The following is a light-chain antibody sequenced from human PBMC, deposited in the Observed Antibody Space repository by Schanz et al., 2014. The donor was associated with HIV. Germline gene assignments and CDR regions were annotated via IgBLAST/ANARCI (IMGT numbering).Light chain of an antibody. CDR3: QHFDSLPIT. CDR2: DAS. J-gene: IGKJ5*01. V-gene: IGKV1-33*01. Sequence: DIQMPQSPSSLSASVGDRVTITCQASQDISNYLNWYQQKPGKAPKLLIYDASNLETGVPSRFRGGGSWTDLTFTITSLQPEDYATDVCQHFDSLPITFAQGTRLEIK. CDR1: QDISNY.